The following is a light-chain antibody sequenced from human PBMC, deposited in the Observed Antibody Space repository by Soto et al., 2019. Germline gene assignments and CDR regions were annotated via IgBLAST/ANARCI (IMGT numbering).Light chain of an antibody. V-gene: IGKV1-5*01. Sequence: DIQMTQSPSTLSASVGDRVTITCRASQSISSWLAWYQQKPGKAPKLLIYDASSLESGVPSRFSGSGSGTESTLTISSLQPDDFATYYCQQYNSYSPVLTFGGGTKVDIK. CDR1: QSISSW. CDR3: QQYNSYSPVLT. CDR2: DAS. J-gene: IGKJ4*01.